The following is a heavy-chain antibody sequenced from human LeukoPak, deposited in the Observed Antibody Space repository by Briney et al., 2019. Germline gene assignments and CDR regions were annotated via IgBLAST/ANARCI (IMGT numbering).Heavy chain of an antibody. D-gene: IGHD3-10*01. Sequence: GGSLSLFYAASGSTVSRSDTRCVRQAPGKGLEWVAFIRYDGSNKYYADSVKGRFTISRDNSKNTLYLQMNSLRAEDTAVYYCATDFTGSGDISLPWGGGIVVTVSS. CDR2: IRYDGSNK. CDR1: GSTVSRSD. J-gene: IGHJ5*02. V-gene: IGHV3-30*02. CDR3: ATDFTGSGDISLP.